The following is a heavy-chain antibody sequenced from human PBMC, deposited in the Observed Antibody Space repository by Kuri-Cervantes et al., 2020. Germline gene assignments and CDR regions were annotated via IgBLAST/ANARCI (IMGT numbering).Heavy chain of an antibody. CDR1: GYTLTELS. V-gene: IGHV1-24*01. CDR3: ARAEDIVATMATFDY. Sequence: ASVKVSCKVSGYTLTELSMHWVRQAPGKGLEWMGGFDPEDGETIYAQKFQGRVTMTEDTSTDTAYMELSSLRSDDTAVYYCARAEDIVATMATFDYWGRGTLVTVSS. J-gene: IGHJ4*02. D-gene: IGHD5-12*01. CDR2: FDPEDGET.